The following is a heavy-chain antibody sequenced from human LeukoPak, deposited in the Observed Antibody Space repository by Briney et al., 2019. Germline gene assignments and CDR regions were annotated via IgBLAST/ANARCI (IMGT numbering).Heavy chain of an antibody. CDR3: AGRYYYGSGSYYNVGAFDI. D-gene: IGHD3-10*01. CDR1: GGSISSYS. Sequence: SETLSLTCTVSGGSISSYSWSWIRQPPGKGLEWIGYIYYNGGTNYNPSLKSRVTISVDTSKNQFSLKLTSVTAADTAVYYCAGRYYYGSGSYYNVGAFDIWGQGTMVTVSS. V-gene: IGHV4-59*08. CDR2: IYYNGGT. J-gene: IGHJ3*02.